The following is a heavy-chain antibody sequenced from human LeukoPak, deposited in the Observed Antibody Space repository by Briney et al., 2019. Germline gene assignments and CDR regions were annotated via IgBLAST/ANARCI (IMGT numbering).Heavy chain of an antibody. V-gene: IGHV3-21*01. Sequence: PGGSLRLSCAASGFTFSSYSMSWVRQAPGKGLEWVSSISSSSIYIYYADSVKGRFTISRDNAKNSLYLQMNSLRAEDTAVYYCARDRDMVRGVIDYWGQGTLVTVSS. CDR2: ISSSSIYI. CDR1: GFTFSSYS. CDR3: ARDRDMVRGVIDY. D-gene: IGHD3-10*01. J-gene: IGHJ4*02.